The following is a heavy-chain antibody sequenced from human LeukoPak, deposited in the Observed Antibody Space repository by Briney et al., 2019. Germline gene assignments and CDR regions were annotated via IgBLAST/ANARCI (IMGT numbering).Heavy chain of an antibody. CDR3: ARASSFDKTTRWNPAYFGP. Sequence: PSETLSLTCAVHGGSLSGFYWSWIRQPPGKGLEWIGEINHSGTTNYNPSLKSRVTISVDTSKNQVSLDLASVTAADTAAYYCARASSFDKTTRWNPAYFGPWGPGSLVTVAS. D-gene: IGHD1-1*01. V-gene: IGHV4-34*01. CDR1: GGSLSGFY. CDR2: INHSGTT. J-gene: IGHJ5*02.